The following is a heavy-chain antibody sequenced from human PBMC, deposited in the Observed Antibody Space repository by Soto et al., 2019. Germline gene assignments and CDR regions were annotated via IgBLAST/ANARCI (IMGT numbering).Heavy chain of an antibody. Sequence: GESLKISCKGSGYSFTSYWISWVRQMPGKGLEWMGRIDPSDSYTNYSPSFQGHVTISADKSISTAYLQWSSLKASDTAMYYWARHVVGARGWVEEPLWGQGTLVTVSS. CDR2: IDPSDSYT. V-gene: IGHV5-10-1*01. J-gene: IGHJ4*02. CDR1: GYSFTSYW. CDR3: ARHVVGARGWVEEPL. D-gene: IGHD1-1*01.